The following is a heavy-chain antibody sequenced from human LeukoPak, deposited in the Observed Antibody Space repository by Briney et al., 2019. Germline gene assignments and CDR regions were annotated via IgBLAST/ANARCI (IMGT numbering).Heavy chain of an antibody. J-gene: IGHJ4*02. CDR3: ARRITGTTSDSFDY. Sequence: SETLSLTCTVSGGSISDYYWSWIRLPPGKGLEWIGYIYYTGAFSYSPSLKSRVTISVDTSKNQFSLKLSSVTAADTALYYCARRITGTTSDSFDYWGQGTLVTVSS. D-gene: IGHD1-20*01. CDR1: GGSISDYY. V-gene: IGHV4-59*08. CDR2: IYYTGAF.